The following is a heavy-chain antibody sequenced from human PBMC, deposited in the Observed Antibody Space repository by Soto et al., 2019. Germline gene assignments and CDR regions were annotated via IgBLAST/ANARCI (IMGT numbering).Heavy chain of an antibody. D-gene: IGHD4-17*01. Sequence: SETLSLTCTVSGGSISSYYWSWIRQPPGKGLEWIGYIYYSGSTNYNPSLKSRVTISVDTSKNQFSLKLSSVTAADTAVYYCARHEREGGGDYVHYFDYWGQGTLVTVSS. CDR3: ARHEREGGGDYVHYFDY. CDR2: IYYSGST. V-gene: IGHV4-59*08. CDR1: GGSISSYY. J-gene: IGHJ4*02.